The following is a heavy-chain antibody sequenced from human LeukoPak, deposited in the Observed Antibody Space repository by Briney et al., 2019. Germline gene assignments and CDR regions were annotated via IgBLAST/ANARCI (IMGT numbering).Heavy chain of an antibody. J-gene: IGHJ3*02. CDR1: GFTFSSYS. CDR3: AGGYYGSGRSSSDAFDI. V-gene: IGHV3-21*01. D-gene: IGHD3-10*01. CDR2: ISSSSYI. Sequence: GGSLRLSCAASGFTFSSYSMNWVRQAPGKGLEWVSSISSSSYIYYADSVKGRFTISRDNAKNSLYLQMNSLRAEDTAVYYCAGGYYGSGRSSSDAFDIWGQGTMVTVSS.